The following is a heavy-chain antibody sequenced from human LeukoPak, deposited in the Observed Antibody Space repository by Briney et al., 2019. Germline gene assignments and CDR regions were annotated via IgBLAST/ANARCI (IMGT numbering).Heavy chain of an antibody. CDR1: GFTFSSYA. D-gene: IGHD3-22*01. V-gene: IGHV3-23*01. CDR2: ISGGGGST. CDR3: AKDLYDSSGYYPPNFDY. Sequence: PGGSLRLSCVASGFTFSSYAMSWVRQAPGKRLEWVSVISGGGGSTYYADSVKGRFTISRDNSKNTLYLQMNSLRAEDTAVYYCAKDLYDSSGYYPPNFDYWGQGTLVTVSS. J-gene: IGHJ4*02.